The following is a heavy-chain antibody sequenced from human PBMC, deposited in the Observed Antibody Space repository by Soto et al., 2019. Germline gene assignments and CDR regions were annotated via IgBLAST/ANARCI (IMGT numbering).Heavy chain of an antibody. CDR1: GGSISSGGYS. J-gene: IGHJ3*02. CDR2: IYHSGST. CDR3: ARDRGYVDAFDI. V-gene: IGHV4-30-2*01. Sequence: TSETLSLTCAVSGGSISSGGYSWSWIRQPPGKGLEWIGYIYHSGSTYYNPSLKSRVTISVDRSKNQFSLKLSSVTAADTAVYYCARDRGYVDAFDIWGQGTMVTVS. D-gene: IGHD3-10*01.